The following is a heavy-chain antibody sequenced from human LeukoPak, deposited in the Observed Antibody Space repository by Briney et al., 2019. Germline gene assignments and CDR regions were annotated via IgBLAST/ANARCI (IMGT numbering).Heavy chain of an antibody. CDR2: IYHSGST. CDR1: GGSISSYY. CDR3: ASIKGYSSGWYSRNYFDY. Sequence: SETLSLTCTVSGGSISSYYWSWIRQPPGKGLEWIGNIYHSGSTYYNPSLKSRVTISVDTSKNQFSLKLSSVTAADTAVYYCASIKGYSSGWYSRNYFDYWGQGTLVTVSS. V-gene: IGHV4-59*08. D-gene: IGHD6-19*01. J-gene: IGHJ4*02.